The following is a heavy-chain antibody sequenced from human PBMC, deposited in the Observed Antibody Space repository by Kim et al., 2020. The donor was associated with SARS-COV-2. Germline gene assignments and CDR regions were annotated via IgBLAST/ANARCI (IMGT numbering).Heavy chain of an antibody. V-gene: IGHV1-18*01. CDR3: ARDGLRGNWKRFDY. J-gene: IGHJ4*02. Sequence: AQKLQGRVTMTTDTSTSTAYMELRSLRSDDTAVYYCARDGLRGNWKRFDYWGQGTLVTVSS. D-gene: IGHD1-1*01.